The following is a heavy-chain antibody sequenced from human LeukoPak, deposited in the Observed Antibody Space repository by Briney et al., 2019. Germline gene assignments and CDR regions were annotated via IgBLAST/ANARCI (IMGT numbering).Heavy chain of an antibody. CDR3: ARDLPRYYDSSGYYWDY. Sequence: PGGSLRLSCAASGFTFSSYWMSWVRQAPGKGLEWVANIKQDGSEKYYVDSVKGRFTISRDNAKNSLYLQMNSLRAEDTAVYYCARDLPRYYDSSGYYWDYWGQGTLVTVSS. CDR2: IKQDGSEK. J-gene: IGHJ4*02. V-gene: IGHV3-7*01. D-gene: IGHD3-22*01. CDR1: GFTFSSYW.